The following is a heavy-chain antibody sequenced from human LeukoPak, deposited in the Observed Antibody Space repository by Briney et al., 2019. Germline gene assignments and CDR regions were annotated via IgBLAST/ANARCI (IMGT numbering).Heavy chain of an antibody. CDR2: ISSSGSTL. J-gene: IGHJ4*02. CDR1: GFTFSSYE. V-gene: IGHV3-48*03. Sequence: GGSLRLSCAASGFTFSSYEMNWVRQAPGKGLEWVSYISSSGSTLYYADSVKGRFTISRDNAKNSLYLQMNSLRAEDTAVYYCARWYSSSWYTPYFDYWGQGTLVTVSS. CDR3: ARWYSSSWYTPYFDY. D-gene: IGHD6-13*01.